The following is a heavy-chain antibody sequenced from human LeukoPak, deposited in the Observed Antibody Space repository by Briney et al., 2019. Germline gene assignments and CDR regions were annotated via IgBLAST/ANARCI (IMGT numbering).Heavy chain of an antibody. CDR2: INPNSGGT. CDR1: GYTFTGYY. J-gene: IGHJ4*02. CDR3: ARHRPWFGEYYSDY. Sequence: ASVKVSCKASGYTFTGYYMHWVRQAPGQGLEWMGWINPNSGGTNYAQKFQGRVTMTRDTSISTAYMELSRLRSDDTAVYYCARHRPWFGEYYSDYWGQGTLVTVSS. D-gene: IGHD3-10*01. V-gene: IGHV1-2*02.